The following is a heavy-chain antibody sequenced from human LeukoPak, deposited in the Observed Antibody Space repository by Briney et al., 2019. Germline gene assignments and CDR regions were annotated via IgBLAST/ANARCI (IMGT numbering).Heavy chain of an antibody. CDR3: ARDPDYDTAMVTYEY. J-gene: IGHJ4*02. Sequence: GGSLRLSCAASGFTFSSYEMNWVRQAPGKGLEWVSSISSSSSYIYYADSVKGRFTISRDNAKNSLYLQMNSLRAEDTAVYYCARDPDYDTAMVTYEYWGQGTLVTVSS. CDR2: ISSSSSYI. V-gene: IGHV3-21*01. D-gene: IGHD5-18*01. CDR1: GFTFSSYE.